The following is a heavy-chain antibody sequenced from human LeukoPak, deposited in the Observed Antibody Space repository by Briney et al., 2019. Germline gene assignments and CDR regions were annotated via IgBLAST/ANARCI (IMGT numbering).Heavy chain of an antibody. CDR2: ISYDGSKN. Sequence: GGSLRLSCAASGFTFRSYGMHWVRQAPGKGLEWVAVISYDGSKNYYADSVKGRFTISRDNSKNTLYLQMNSLRAEDTAVYYCARDSSSSLDYWGQGTLVTVSS. CDR3: ARDSSSSLDY. V-gene: IGHV3-33*01. J-gene: IGHJ4*02. D-gene: IGHD6-6*01. CDR1: GFTFRSYG.